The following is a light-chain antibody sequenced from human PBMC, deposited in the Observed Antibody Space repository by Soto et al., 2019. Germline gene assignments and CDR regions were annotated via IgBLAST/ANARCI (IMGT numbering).Light chain of an antibody. V-gene: IGKV3-20*01. Sequence: EIVLTKSPGTLSLSPGERATLSCRASQSVSSNYLAWYQQKPGQAPRLLIYGASRGAAGIPDRFIGSGSGTDFTLTISRLEPEDFAVYFWQQYGRSPMFTVGQGTKLEIK. CDR1: QSVSSNY. CDR3: QQYGRSPMFT. J-gene: IGKJ2*01. CDR2: GAS.